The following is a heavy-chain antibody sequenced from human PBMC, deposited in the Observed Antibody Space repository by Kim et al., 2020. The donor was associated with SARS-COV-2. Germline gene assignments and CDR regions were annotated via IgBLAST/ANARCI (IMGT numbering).Heavy chain of an antibody. CDR1: GGSISSYY. V-gene: IGHV4-59*01. CDR2: MYYTGTT. CDR3: ARGRSGTGGMDV. D-gene: IGHD1-7*01. J-gene: IGHJ6*02. Sequence: SETLSLTCTVSGGSISSYYCWIRQPPGKGLEGIGYMYYTGTTSYNPSLKSRVTISVDTSKNQLSLKVSSVTAADTAVYYCARGRSGTGGMDVWGQGTTVTVSS.